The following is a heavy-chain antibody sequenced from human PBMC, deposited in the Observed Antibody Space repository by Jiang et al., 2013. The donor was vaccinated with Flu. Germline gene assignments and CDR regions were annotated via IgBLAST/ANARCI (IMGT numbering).Heavy chain of an antibody. J-gene: IGHJ3*02. V-gene: IGHV1-3*01. D-gene: IGHD6-6*01. CDR3: ASDIKPAARDAFDI. CDR2: INAGNGNT. CDR1: GYTFTSYG. Sequence: SVKVSCKASGYTFTSYGISWVRQAPGQGLEWMGWINAGNGNTKYSQKFQGRVTITRDTSASTAYMELSSLRSEDTAVYYCASDIKPAARDAFDIWGQGTMVTVSS.